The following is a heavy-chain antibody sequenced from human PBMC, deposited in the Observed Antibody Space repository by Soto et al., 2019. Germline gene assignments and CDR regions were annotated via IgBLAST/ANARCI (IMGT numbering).Heavy chain of an antibody. J-gene: IGHJ4*02. Sequence: ASETLSLTCTVSGGSVSIPNYYWAWVRRSPGKGLEWIASIHFGGTTYYNPSLKSRISIFVDTSTNQFSLNLTAVTAADSSVYYCVTHGRVQLRPFDYWGQGIQVTVSS. V-gene: IGHV4-39*01. CDR1: GGSVSIPNYY. D-gene: IGHD1-1*01. CDR3: VTHGRVQLRPFDY. CDR2: IHFGGTT.